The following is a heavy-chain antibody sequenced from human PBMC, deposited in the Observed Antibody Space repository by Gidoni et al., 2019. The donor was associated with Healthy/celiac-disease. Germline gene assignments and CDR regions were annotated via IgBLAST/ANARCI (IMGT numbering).Heavy chain of an antibody. CDR3: ARDKGVGLRSLLSMDV. J-gene: IGHJ6*02. D-gene: IGHD2-15*01. Sequence: QVQLVQSGAEVQKPGASVKVSCKASGYTFTGYYMHWVRQAPGQGLEWMGRINPNSGGTNYAQKFQGRVTMTRDTSISTAYMELSRLRSDDTAVYYCARDKGVGLRSLLSMDVWGQGTTVTVSS. CDR2: INPNSGGT. CDR1: GYTFTGYY. V-gene: IGHV1-2*06.